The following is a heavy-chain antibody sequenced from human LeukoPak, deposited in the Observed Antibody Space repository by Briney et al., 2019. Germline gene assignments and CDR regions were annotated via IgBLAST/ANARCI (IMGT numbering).Heavy chain of an antibody. CDR1: GGSISSYY. D-gene: IGHD3-10*01. CDR3: ARTYYYGSGVFDAFDI. Sequence: SETLSLTCTVSGGSISSYYWSWIRQPPGKGLEWIGYIHYSGSTYYNPSLKSRVTISVDTSKNQFSLKLSSVTAADTAVYYCARTYYYGSGVFDAFDIWGQGTMVTVSS. CDR2: IHYSGST. V-gene: IGHV4-59*08. J-gene: IGHJ3*02.